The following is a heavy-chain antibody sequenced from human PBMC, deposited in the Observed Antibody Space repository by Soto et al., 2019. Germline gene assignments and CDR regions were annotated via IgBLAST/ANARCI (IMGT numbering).Heavy chain of an antibody. CDR2: IYPGDSDT. CDR1: GYSFTSYW. Sequence: GESLKISCKGSGYSFTSYWIGWVRQMPGKGLEWMGIIYPGDSDTRYSPSFQGQVTISADKSISTAYLQWSNLKASDTAMYYCARFSVGWYKQYYYGMDVWGQGTTVTVSS. V-gene: IGHV5-51*01. CDR3: ARFSVGWYKQYYYGMDV. J-gene: IGHJ6*02. D-gene: IGHD1-1*01.